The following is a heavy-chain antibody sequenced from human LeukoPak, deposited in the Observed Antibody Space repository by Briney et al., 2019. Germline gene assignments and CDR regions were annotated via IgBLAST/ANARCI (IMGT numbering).Heavy chain of an antibody. D-gene: IGHD1-14*01. J-gene: IGHJ4*02. Sequence: GGSLRLSCAASGFTFSSYGMSWVRQALGKGLEWVSAISGSGGSTYYADSVRGRFTTSRDNAKNSLYLQMNSLRAEDTAVYYCVTGPWQPGPVEDYWGQGTLVTVSS. CDR3: VTGPWQPGPVEDY. CDR1: GFTFSSYG. CDR2: ISGSGGST. V-gene: IGHV3-23*01.